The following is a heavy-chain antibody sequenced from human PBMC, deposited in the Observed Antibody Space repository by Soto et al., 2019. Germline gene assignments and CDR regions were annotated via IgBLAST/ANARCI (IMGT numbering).Heavy chain of an antibody. D-gene: IGHD3-22*01. J-gene: IGHJ4*02. CDR3: ARAHYYDSSGLLDY. V-gene: IGHV4-30-4*01. CDR2: IYYSGST. Sequence: PSETLSLTCTVSGGSISSGDYYWSWIRQPPGKGLEWIGYIYYSGSTYYNPSLKSRVTISVDTSKNQFSLKLSSVTAADTAVYYCARAHYYDSSGLLDYWRQGTLVTVSS. CDR1: GGSISSGDYY.